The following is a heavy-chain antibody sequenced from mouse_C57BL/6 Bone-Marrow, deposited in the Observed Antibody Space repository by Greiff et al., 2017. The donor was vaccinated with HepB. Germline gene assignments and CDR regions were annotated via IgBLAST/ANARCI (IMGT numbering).Heavy chain of an antibody. D-gene: IGHD1-1*01. Sequence: SGAELVRPGTSVKVSCKASGYAFTNYLIEWVKQRPGQGLEWIGVINPGSGGTNYNEKFKGKATLPADKSSSTAYMQLSSLTSEDSAVYFCARLATTVAEGYFDVWGTGTTVTVSS. CDR2: INPGSGGT. V-gene: IGHV1-54*01. CDR3: ARLATTVAEGYFDV. J-gene: IGHJ1*03. CDR1: GYAFTNYL.